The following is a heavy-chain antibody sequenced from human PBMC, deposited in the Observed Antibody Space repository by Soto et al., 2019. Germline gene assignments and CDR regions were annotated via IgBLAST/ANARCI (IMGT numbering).Heavy chain of an antibody. CDR1: GYTFTSYG. J-gene: IGHJ4*02. CDR2: ISAYNGNT. V-gene: IGHV1-18*01. Sequence: VASVKVSCKASGYTFTSYGISWVRHAPGQGLEWMGWISAYNGNTNYAQKLQGRVTMTTDTSTSTAYMELRSLRSDDTAVYYCARDPHGDYAPLFDYWGQGTLVTVSS. CDR3: ARDPHGDYAPLFDY. D-gene: IGHD4-17*01.